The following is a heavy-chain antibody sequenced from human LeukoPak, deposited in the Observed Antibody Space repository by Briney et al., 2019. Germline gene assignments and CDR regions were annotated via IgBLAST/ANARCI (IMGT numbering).Heavy chain of an antibody. CDR2: ISGSGGST. V-gene: IGHV3-23*01. Sequence: AGGSLRLSCTASGFTFGDYAMSWVRQVSGKGLEWVSVISGSGGSTYYADSVKGRFTISRDNSKNTLYLQMKSLRAEDTAVYYCAKEIYGDSTGGRFQHWGQGTLVTVSS. J-gene: IGHJ1*01. CDR1: GFTFGDYA. D-gene: IGHD4-17*01. CDR3: AKEIYGDSTGGRFQH.